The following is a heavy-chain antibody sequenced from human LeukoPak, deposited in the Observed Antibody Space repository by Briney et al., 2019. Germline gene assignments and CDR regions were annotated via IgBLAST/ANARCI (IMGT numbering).Heavy chain of an antibody. Sequence: SETLSLTCTVSGGSISHGDYYWGWIRQPPGKGLEWIGNIDDRGNTDYNPSLKSRVTISIDTSKNQFSLKLKSVTAADTAVYYCAREQQGYCSSSSCLFDFWGQGTMVTVSS. V-gene: IGHV4-30-4*01. D-gene: IGHD2-15*01. CDR1: GGSISHGDYY. CDR2: IDDRGNT. CDR3: AREQQGYCSSSSCLFDF. J-gene: IGHJ3*01.